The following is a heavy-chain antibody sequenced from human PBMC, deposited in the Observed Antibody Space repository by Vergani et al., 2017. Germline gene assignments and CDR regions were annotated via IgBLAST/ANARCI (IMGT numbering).Heavy chain of an antibody. CDR3: ARAPIRYWSSTSCLYYDYYYYMDV. CDR1: GGTFSSYA. J-gene: IGHJ6*03. V-gene: IGHV1-69*12. D-gene: IGHD2-2*01. CDR2: IIPIFGTA. Sequence: QVQLVQSGAEVKKPGSSVKVSCKASGGTFSSYAISWVRQAPGQGLEWMGGIIPIFGTANYAQKFQGRVTITADESTSTAYMELSSLRAEDTAVYYCARAPIRYWSSTSCLYYDYYYYMDVWGKGTTVTVSS.